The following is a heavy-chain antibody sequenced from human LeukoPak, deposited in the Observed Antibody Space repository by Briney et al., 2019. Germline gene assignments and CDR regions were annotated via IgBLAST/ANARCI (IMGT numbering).Heavy chain of an antibody. CDR1: GFTFSSYG. CDR2: IWYDGSNK. CDR3: AREEGDPSSGWYQNWFDP. V-gene: IGHV3-33*01. J-gene: IGHJ5*02. D-gene: IGHD6-19*01. Sequence: GRSLRLSCAASGFTFSSYGMHWVRQAPGKGLEWVAVIWYDGSNKYSADSVKGRFTISRDNSKNTLYLQMNSLRAEDTAVYYCAREEGDPSSGWYQNWFDPWGQGTLVTVSS.